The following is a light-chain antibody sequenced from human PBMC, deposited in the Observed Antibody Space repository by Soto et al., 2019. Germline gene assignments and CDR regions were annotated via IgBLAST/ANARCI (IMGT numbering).Light chain of an antibody. CDR1: QSISRW. CDR2: ETS. Sequence: QITQSASTVSASVGDRVTITCRASQSISRWLAWYQQKPGKAPKLLIYETSSLESGVPSRFSGSGSGTEFTLTISCLQPDDFATYYCQHYNSYSEFSFGPGTKVDIK. V-gene: IGKV1-5*03. J-gene: IGKJ3*01. CDR3: QHYNSYSEFS.